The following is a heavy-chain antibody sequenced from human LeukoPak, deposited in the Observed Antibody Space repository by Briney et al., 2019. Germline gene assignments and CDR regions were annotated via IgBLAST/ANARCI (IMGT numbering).Heavy chain of an antibody. CDR3: AREVLRYFDWSHDY. V-gene: IGHV3-48*04. J-gene: IGHJ4*02. D-gene: IGHD3-9*01. CDR2: ISSSGSTI. CDR1: GFSFSNYN. Sequence: GGSLRLSCAASGFSFSNYNMNWVRQAPGKGLEWVSAISSSGSTIYYADSVKGRFTVSRDNAKNSLYLQMNSLRAEDTAVYYCAREVLRYFDWSHDYWGQGTLVTVSS.